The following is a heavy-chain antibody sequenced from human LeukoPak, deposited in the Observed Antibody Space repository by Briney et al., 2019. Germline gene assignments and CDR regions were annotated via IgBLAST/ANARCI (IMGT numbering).Heavy chain of an antibody. V-gene: IGHV4-61*01. J-gene: IGHJ4*02. CDR1: GGSISSGSYY. D-gene: IGHD3-16*02. Sequence: SQTLSLTCTVSGGSISSGSYYWSWIRQPPGKGLEWVAYIYYSGNTNYNPSLKSRVTISVDTSKNQFSLKLSSVTAADTAVYYCARYVWGSYPTFEDYWGQGTLVTVSS. CDR2: IYYSGNT. CDR3: ARYVWGSYPTFEDY.